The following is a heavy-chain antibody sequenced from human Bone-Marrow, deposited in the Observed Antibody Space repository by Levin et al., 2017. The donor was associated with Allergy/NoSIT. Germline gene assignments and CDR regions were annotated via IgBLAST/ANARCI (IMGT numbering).Heavy chain of an antibody. CDR2: IIPIFGTA. D-gene: IGHD2-2*01. CDR3: ARGWYQLLIDRVYYYYYMDV. V-gene: IGHV1-69*13. J-gene: IGHJ6*03. Sequence: PVASVKVSCKASGGTFSSYAISWVRQAPGQGLEWMGGIIPIFGTANYAQKFQGRVTITADESTSTAYMELSSLRSEDTAVYYCARGWYQLLIDRVYYYYYMDVWGKGTTVTVSS. CDR1: GGTFSSYA.